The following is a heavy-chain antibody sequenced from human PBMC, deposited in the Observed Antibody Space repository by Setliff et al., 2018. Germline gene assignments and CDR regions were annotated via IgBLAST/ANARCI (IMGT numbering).Heavy chain of an antibody. V-gene: IGHV4-34*01. CDR3: ARQFRYPGIAVAGIDY. D-gene: IGHD6-19*01. CDR2: INHSGGT. J-gene: IGHJ4*02. Sequence: SETLSLTCAVYGGSFSGYYWTWIRQPPGKGLEWIGEINHSGGTDYNPSLKSRVTISVDTSKNQFSLKLSSVTAADTAVYYCARQFRYPGIAVAGIDYWGQGTLVTVSS. CDR1: GGSFSGYY.